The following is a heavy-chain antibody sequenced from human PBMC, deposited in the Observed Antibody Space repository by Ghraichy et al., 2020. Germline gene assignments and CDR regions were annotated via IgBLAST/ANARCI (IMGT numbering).Heavy chain of an antibody. CDR3: TRVNDFWSFDY. CDR1: GFTFGDYA. J-gene: IGHJ4*02. Sequence: GGSLRLSCTASGFTFGDYAMSWFRQAPGKGLEWVGFIRSKAYGGTTEYDASVKGRFTISRDDSKSIAYLQMNSLKTEDTAVYYCTRVNDFWSFDYWGQGTLVTVSS. D-gene: IGHD3-3*01. CDR2: IRSKAYGGTT. V-gene: IGHV3-49*03.